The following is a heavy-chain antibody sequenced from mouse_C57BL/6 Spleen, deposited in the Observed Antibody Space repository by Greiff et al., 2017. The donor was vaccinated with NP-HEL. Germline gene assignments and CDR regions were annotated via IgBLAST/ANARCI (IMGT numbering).Heavy chain of an antibody. V-gene: IGHV1-42*01. D-gene: IGHD1-1*01. J-gene: IGHJ2*01. CDR1: GYSFTGYY. Sequence: VQLKESGPELVKPGASVKISCKASGYSFTGYYMNWVKQSPEKSLEWIGEINPSTGGTTYNQKFKAKATLTVDKSSSTAYMQLKSLTSEDSAVYYCARTDYGSSYYFDYWGQGTTLTVSS. CDR2: INPSTGGT. CDR3: ARTDYGSSYYFDY.